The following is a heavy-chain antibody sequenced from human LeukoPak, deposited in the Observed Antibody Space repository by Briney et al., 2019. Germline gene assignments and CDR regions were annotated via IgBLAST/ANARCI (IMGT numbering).Heavy chain of an antibody. Sequence: SETLSLTCAVSADSFSSHYWTWIRQPLGKGLEWIGYISYIGSTNYNPSLKSRVTISIDTSKNQFSLKLTSVTAADTAVYYCARDLVTVTKGFDIWGQGTMVSVSS. CDR1: ADSFSSHY. J-gene: IGHJ3*02. CDR3: ARDLVTVTKGFDI. V-gene: IGHV4-59*11. D-gene: IGHD4-17*01. CDR2: ISYIGST.